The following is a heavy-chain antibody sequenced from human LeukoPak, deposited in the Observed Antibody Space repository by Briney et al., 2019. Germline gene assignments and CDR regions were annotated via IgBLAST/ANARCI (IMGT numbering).Heavy chain of an antibody. V-gene: IGHV4-4*02. Sequence: SETLSLTCAVSGXSISSNNWWSWVRQPPGRGLEWIGEIYHSGSTNYNPSLKSRVTISVDKAKNQFSLKLTSVTAADTAVYFCARRIISGYTDYWGQGTLVTVSS. J-gene: IGHJ4*02. CDR1: GXSISSNNW. CDR2: IYHSGST. D-gene: IGHD3-22*01. CDR3: ARRIISGYTDY.